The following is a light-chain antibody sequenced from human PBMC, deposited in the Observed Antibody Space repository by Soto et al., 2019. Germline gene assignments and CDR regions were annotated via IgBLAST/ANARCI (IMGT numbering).Light chain of an antibody. J-gene: IGLJ1*01. CDR1: SSNIGSNY. CDR3: AAWDDSLSGRV. V-gene: IGLV1-47*01. Sequence: QSALTQPPSASLTPGQRVTISCSGSSSNIGSNYVYWYQQLPGTAPKLLIYRNNQRPSGVPDRFSGSKSGTSASLALSGLRSEDEADYYCAAWDDSLSGRVFGTGTKVTVL. CDR2: RNN.